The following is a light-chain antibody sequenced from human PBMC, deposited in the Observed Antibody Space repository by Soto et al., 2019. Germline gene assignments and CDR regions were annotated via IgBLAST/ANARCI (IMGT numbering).Light chain of an antibody. J-gene: IGLJ1*01. CDR1: NSDVGSYNL. CDR2: EVS. CDR3: CSYAGCSIQIYV. V-gene: IGLV2-23*02. Sequence: QSALTQPASVSGSPGQSITISCTGTNSDVGSYNLVSWYQQHPGKAPKVIIYEVSERPPGVSDRFSGSKSGNTASLMISGLQAEDEADYYCCSYAGCSIQIYVFGSGTMVTDL.